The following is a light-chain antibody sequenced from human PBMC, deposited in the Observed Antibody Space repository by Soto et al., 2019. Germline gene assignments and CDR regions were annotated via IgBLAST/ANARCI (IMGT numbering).Light chain of an antibody. CDR2: DVT. Sequence: QSALTQPRSVSGSPGHSVTISCTGTSSDVGFYNYVSWYQQHPGKAPKLMIYDVTNRPSGVPDRFSASKSGSTASLTISGLQAEDEADYYCCSYAGSYTFVVFGGGTKLTVL. J-gene: IGLJ2*01. CDR3: CSYAGSYTFVV. CDR1: SSDVGFYNY. V-gene: IGLV2-11*01.